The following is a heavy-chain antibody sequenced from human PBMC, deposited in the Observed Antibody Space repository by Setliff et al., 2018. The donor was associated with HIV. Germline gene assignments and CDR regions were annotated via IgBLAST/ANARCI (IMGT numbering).Heavy chain of an antibody. J-gene: IGHJ4*02. Sequence: SETLSLTCTVSGGSINTYWSWIRQPPGKGLEWIGYINYSGRTNYNPSLKSRVIISVDTSKNQFSLKLTSVTAADTAVYYCARGTVITYFYDSSGSFDYWGQGTLVTVSS. CDR1: GGSINTY. CDR2: INYSGRT. V-gene: IGHV4-59*12. CDR3: ARGTVITYFYDSSGSFDY. D-gene: IGHD3-22*01.